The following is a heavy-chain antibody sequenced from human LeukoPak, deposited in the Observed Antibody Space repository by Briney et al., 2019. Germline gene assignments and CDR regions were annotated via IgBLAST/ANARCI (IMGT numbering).Heavy chain of an antibody. J-gene: IGHJ4*02. V-gene: IGHV3-64D*09. CDR2: ISSNGGST. Sequence: PGGSLRLSCSASGFTFSSYAMHCVRQAPGKGLEYVSAISSNGGSTYYADSVKGRFTISRDNSKNTLYLQMSSLRAEDTAVYYCVKEGEGIHYYDILTGYYSFDYWGQGTLVTVSS. CDR3: VKEGEGIHYYDILTGYYSFDY. D-gene: IGHD3-9*01. CDR1: GFTFSSYA.